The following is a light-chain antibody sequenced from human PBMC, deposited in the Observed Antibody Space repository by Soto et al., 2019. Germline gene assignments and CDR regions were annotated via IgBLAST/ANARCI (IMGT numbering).Light chain of an antibody. CDR2: EVS. V-gene: IGLV2-8*01. CDR1: SSDVGGYNY. CDR3: SSYAGSNNLG. J-gene: IGLJ2*01. Sequence: QSALTQPPSASGSPGQSVTISCTGTSSDVGGYNYVSWYQQHPGRAPKLMIYEVSARPSGVPDRFSGSKSGNTASLTVSGLQAEDEAYYYCSSYAGSNNLGFGGGTKLTVL.